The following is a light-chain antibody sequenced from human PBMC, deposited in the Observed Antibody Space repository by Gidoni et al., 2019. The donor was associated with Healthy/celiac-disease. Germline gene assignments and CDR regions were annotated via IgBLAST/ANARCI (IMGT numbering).Light chain of an antibody. CDR2: AAS. CDR3: QQYNSYPLT. CDR1: QGISNY. V-gene: IGKV1-16*02. J-gene: IGKJ5*01. Sequence: DIQMTQSPSSLSASVGDRVTITCLASQGISNYLPWFQQKPGKAPKYLIYAASSLQSGVPSKFSGSGSGTDFTLTISSLQPEDFATYYCQQYNSYPLTFSQGTRLEIK.